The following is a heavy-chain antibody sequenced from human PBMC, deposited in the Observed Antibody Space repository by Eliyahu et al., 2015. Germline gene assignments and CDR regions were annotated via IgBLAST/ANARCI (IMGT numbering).Heavy chain of an antibody. CDR2: VYYTGTT. D-gene: IGHD1-26*01. J-gene: IGHJ6*03. Sequence: QVQLQESGPGLVKPSETLSLTCTVSGGXXSSSYXDWIRQSPGKELEWIGHVYYTGTTSYNPSLKSRVTISVDTSKNQFSLTLNSVTAADTAIYYCARHSGPWCPTTNCYYYIMDVWGRGTTVTVSS. CDR3: ARHSGPWCPTTNCYYYIMDV. CDR1: GGXXSSSY. V-gene: IGHV4-59*08.